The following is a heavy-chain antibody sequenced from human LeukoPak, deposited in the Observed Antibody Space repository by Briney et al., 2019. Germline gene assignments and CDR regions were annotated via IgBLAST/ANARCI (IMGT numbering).Heavy chain of an antibody. V-gene: IGHV4-38-2*02. Sequence: SETLSLTCTVSGYSISSGYYWGWIRPPPGKGLEWIGSIYHSGSTYYNPSLKSRVTISVDTSKNQFSLKLNSVTAADTAVFYCAANSADYNTLGSSYKVWGQGTLVTVSS. CDR2: IYHSGST. CDR3: AANSADYNTLGSSYKV. J-gene: IGHJ4*02. CDR1: GYSISSGYY. D-gene: IGHD3-10*01.